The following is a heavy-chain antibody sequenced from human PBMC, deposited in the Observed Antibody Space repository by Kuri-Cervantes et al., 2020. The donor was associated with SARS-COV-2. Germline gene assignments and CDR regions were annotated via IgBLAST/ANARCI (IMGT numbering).Heavy chain of an antibody. V-gene: IGHV3-53*01. D-gene: IGHD2-2*01. CDR1: GFTVISNS. CDR3: ASDTSSWSSDYYDMDV. J-gene: IGHJ6*02. CDR2: IYSGGGT. Sequence: GGFLRPPGAAFGFTVISNSMSWVRQAPGKGLEWVSVIYSGGGTHYADSVKGRFTISREDSKNTLYLQMNSLRDEDTAVYYCASDTSSWSSDYYDMDVWGQGTTVTVSS.